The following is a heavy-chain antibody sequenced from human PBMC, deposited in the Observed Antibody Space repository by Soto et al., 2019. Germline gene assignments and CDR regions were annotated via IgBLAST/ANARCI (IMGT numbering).Heavy chain of an antibody. V-gene: IGHV1-69*13. Sequence: SVKVSCKASGGTFSSYAISWVRQAPGQGLEWMGGIIPIFGTANYAQKFQGRVTITADESTSTAYMELNSLRSEDTAVYYCARDRKGLVDGMDVWGQGTTVTVSS. CDR1: GGTFSSYA. D-gene: IGHD3-16*01. CDR2: IIPIFGTA. CDR3: ARDRKGLVDGMDV. J-gene: IGHJ6*02.